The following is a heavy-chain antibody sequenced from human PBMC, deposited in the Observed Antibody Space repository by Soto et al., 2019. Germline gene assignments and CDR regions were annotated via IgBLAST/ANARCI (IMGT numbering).Heavy chain of an antibody. CDR1: GFTFSDYY. CDR2: SRDKGNSYST. D-gene: IGHD1-7*01. CDR3: TRSITGTTSSDY. J-gene: IGHJ4*02. Sequence: EVQLVESGGGLVQPGGSLRLSCAGSGFTFSDYYIDWVRQAPGKGLEWVGRSRDKGNSYSTDYAASVKGRFTISRDASKNSLFLQMNSLKIEDTALYYCTRSITGTTSSDYWGQGTLVTVSS. V-gene: IGHV3-72*01.